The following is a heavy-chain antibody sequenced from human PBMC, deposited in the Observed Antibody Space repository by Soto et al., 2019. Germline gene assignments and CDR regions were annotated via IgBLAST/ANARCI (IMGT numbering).Heavy chain of an antibody. V-gene: IGHV3-33*01. CDR1: GFTFSSYG. Sequence: GGSLRLSCAASGFTFSSYGMHWVRQAPGKGLEWVAVIWYDGSNKYYADSVKGRFTISRDNSKNTLYLQMNSLRAEDTAVYYCARDKTDPYGIAVAGLFDYWGQGTLVTVSS. D-gene: IGHD6-19*01. CDR2: IWYDGSNK. CDR3: ARDKTDPYGIAVAGLFDY. J-gene: IGHJ4*02.